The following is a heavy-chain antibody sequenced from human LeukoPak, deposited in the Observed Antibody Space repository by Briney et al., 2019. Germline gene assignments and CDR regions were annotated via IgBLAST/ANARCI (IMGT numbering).Heavy chain of an antibody. Sequence: GASVMVSCTASGYTFTSYGISWVRQAPGQGLEWMGWISAYNGNTNYAQKLQGRVTMTTDTSTSTAYMELRSLRSDDTAVYYCARDPEPHRWFDPWGQGTLVTVSS. J-gene: IGHJ5*02. V-gene: IGHV1-18*01. CDR1: GYTFTSYG. CDR2: ISAYNGNT. D-gene: IGHD1-14*01. CDR3: ARDPEPHRWFDP.